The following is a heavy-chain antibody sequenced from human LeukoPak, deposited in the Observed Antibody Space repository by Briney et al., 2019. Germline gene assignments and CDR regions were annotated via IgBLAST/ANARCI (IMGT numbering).Heavy chain of an antibody. CDR1: GYTFTSYD. J-gene: IGHJ5*02. V-gene: IGHV1-8*01. CDR2: MNPNSGNT. D-gene: IGHD3-22*01. Sequence: ASVKVSCKASGYTFTSYDINWVRQATGQGLEWMGWMNPNSGNTGYAQKFQGRVTMTRNTSISTAYMELSSLRSEDTAVYYCATYYYDSSGYSWFDPWGQGTLVTVSS. CDR3: ATYYYDSSGYSWFDP.